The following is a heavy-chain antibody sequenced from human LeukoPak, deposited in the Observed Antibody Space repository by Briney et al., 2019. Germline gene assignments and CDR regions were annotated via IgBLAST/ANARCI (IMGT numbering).Heavy chain of an antibody. D-gene: IGHD4-23*01. Sequence: GGSLRLSCAASGFTFSSYSMNWVRQAPGKGLEWVSSISTSSNYIYYADSVKGRFTISRDNAKNSLFLQMNSLRAEDTAVYYCARVNYGGSSGVGAFDIWGQGTMVIVSS. CDR2: ISTSSNYI. CDR3: ARVNYGGSSGVGAFDI. CDR1: GFTFSSYS. V-gene: IGHV3-21*01. J-gene: IGHJ3*02.